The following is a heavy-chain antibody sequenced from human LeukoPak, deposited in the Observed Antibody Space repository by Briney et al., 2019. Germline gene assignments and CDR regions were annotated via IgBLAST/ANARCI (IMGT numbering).Heavy chain of an antibody. Sequence: PGGSLRLSCSASGFAFSDYDMNWIRQAPGKGLEWLSYIWYDGSTIYDAASVRGRFTISRDNSKISLFLQMNSLRVEDTAVYYCAREGRGYYGDFDYWGHGTLVTVSS. D-gene: IGHD3-3*01. CDR1: GFAFSDYD. J-gene: IGHJ4*01. V-gene: IGHV3-11*01. CDR3: AREGRGYYGDFDY. CDR2: IWYDGSTI.